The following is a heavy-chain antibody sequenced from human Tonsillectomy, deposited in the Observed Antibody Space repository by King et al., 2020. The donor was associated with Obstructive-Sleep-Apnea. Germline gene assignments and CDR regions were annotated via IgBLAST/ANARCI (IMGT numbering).Heavy chain of an antibody. V-gene: IGHV3-23*04. J-gene: IGHJ4*02. CDR2: ISYSGGST. CDR3: AKDSGGDYYDTSGYYFDY. CDR1: GFTFNSNA. Sequence: VQLVDSGGGLVQPGGSLRLSCAASGFTFNSNAMSWVSQAPGKGLEWVSAISYSGGSTYYADSVKGRFTISRDNSKNTVYLQMNSLRAEDTAVYYCAKDSGGDYYDTSGYYFDYWGQGTLVTVSA. D-gene: IGHD3-22*01.